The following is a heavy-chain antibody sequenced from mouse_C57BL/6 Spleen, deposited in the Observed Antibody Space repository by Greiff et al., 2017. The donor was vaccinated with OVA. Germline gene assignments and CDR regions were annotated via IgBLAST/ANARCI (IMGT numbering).Heavy chain of an antibody. J-gene: IGHJ1*03. CDR2: IYPGDGDT. V-gene: IGHV1-82*01. CDR1: GYAFSSSW. CDR3: ARTYWYFDV. Sequence: VQLQQSGPELVKPGASVKISCKASGYAFSSSWMNWVKQRPGKGLEWIGRIYPGDGDTNYNGKFKGKATLTADKSSSTAYMQLSSLTSEDSAVYFCARTYWYFDVWGTGTTVTVSS.